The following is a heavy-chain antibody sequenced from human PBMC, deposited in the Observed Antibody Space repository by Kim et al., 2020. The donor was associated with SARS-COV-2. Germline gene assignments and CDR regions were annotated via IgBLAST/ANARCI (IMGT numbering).Heavy chain of an antibody. Sequence: DCVKGRFTISRDNSKNTLYLQMNSRRAEDTAVYYCARDYCSSTSCFNFDYWGQGTLVTVSS. D-gene: IGHD2-2*01. V-gene: IGHV3-30*07. J-gene: IGHJ4*02. CDR3: ARDYCSSTSCFNFDY.